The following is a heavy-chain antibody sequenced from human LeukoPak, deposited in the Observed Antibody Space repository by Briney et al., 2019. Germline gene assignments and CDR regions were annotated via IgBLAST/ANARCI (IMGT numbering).Heavy chain of an antibody. CDR3: AREYYYGSGRAFDI. CDR2: INSDGSTT. CDR1: GFTFSSYW. V-gene: IGHV3-74*01. Sequence: GGSLRLSCAASGFTFSSYWMHWVRQAPGKGLVWVSCINSDGSTTDYADSVKGRFTISRDNAKNTLYLQMNSLRAEDTAVYYCAREYYYGSGRAFDIWGQGTMVTVSS. D-gene: IGHD3-10*01. J-gene: IGHJ3*02.